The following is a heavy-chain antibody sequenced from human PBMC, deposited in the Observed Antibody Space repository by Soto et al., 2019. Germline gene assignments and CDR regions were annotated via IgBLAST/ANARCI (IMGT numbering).Heavy chain of an antibody. J-gene: IGHJ4*02. V-gene: IGHV3-23*01. CDR2: MGVGGGDR. Sequence: EVQLLESGGGLVQPGGSLRLSCAASGFTFSSYAMIWVRQAPGKGLEWVSIMGVGGGDRYYPESVKGRFTISRDNSRDTLYLYMTRLRDEDPAVYDCARVRFGELVWGQGTLVTVSS. CDR3: ARVRFGELV. CDR1: GFTFSSYA. D-gene: IGHD3-10*01.